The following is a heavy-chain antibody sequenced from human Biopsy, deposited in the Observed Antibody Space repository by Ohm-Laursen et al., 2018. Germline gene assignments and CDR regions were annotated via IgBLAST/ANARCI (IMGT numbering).Heavy chain of an antibody. CDR3: ARGSSYGYDFDY. CDR2: IYHSGST. J-gene: IGHJ4*02. CDR1: GYSISSGYY. Sequence: TLSLTCAVSGYSISSGYYWGWIRQPLGKGLEWIGSIYHSGSTYYNPSLKSRVTISVDTSKNQFSLKLSSVTAADTAGYYCARGSSYGYDFDYWGQGTLVAVSS. D-gene: IGHD5-18*01. V-gene: IGHV4-38-2*01.